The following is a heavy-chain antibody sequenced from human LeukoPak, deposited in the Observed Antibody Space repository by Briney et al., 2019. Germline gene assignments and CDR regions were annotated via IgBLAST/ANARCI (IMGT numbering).Heavy chain of an antibody. CDR3: AKERTGGWPFDY. Sequence: GGSLRLSCAASGFTFRSYAMSWVRQAPGKGLEWVSGISGSGGTTYYADSVKGRLTISRDNSKNPLYLQMDSLRADDTAVYYCAKERTGGWPFDYWGQGTLVTVSS. CDR2: ISGSGGTT. CDR1: GFTFRSYA. V-gene: IGHV3-23*01. J-gene: IGHJ4*02. D-gene: IGHD6-19*01.